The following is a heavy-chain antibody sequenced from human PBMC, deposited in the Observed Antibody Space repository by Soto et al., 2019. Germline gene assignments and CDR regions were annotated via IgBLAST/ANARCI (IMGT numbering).Heavy chain of an antibody. D-gene: IGHD3-10*01. Sequence: SETLSLTCTVSGGSISSADYYWSWIRQPPGKGLEWIGYFHSSGATYKDPSLKSRVTISVDTSKNQISLKLDSVTAADTAMYYCASIWFGDFDYWGHGTLVTVSS. CDR3: ASIWFGDFDY. J-gene: IGHJ4*01. V-gene: IGHV4-30-4*01. CDR1: GGSISSADYY. CDR2: FHSSGAT.